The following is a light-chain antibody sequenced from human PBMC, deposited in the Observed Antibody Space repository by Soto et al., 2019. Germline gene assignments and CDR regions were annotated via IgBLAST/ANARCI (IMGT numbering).Light chain of an antibody. Sequence: DIQITQSPSSLSASVGDRVTITCRASQTINRNLNWYQQKPGKAPKLLIYDASSVQSGAPSTFSGSGSGTDFTLTISSLQPEDFAVYYCQQSYTTPITFGPGTKVDIK. J-gene: IGKJ3*01. V-gene: IGKV1-39*01. CDR1: QTINRN. CDR3: QQSYTTPIT. CDR2: DAS.